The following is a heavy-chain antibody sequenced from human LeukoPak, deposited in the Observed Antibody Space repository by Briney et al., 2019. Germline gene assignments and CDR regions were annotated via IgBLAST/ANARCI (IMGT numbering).Heavy chain of an antibody. CDR3: ASMADIGGSYPFDY. D-gene: IGHD1-26*01. Sequence: PGGSLRLSCAASGFTFSSYWMSWVRQAPGKGLEWVANIKQDGSEKYYVDSVKGRFTISRDNAKNSLYLQMNSLRAEDTAVYYCASMADIGGSYPFDYWGQGTLVTVSS. CDR1: GFTFSSYW. CDR2: IKQDGSEK. V-gene: IGHV3-7*01. J-gene: IGHJ4*02.